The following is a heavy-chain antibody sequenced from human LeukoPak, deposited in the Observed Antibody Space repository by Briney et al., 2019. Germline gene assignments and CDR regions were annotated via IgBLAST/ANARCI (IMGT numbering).Heavy chain of an antibody. CDR1: GYTFTGYY. CDR2: INPHNGDT. Sequence: GASVKVSCKASGYTFTGYYIHWLRQAPGQRPERMGWINPHNGDTNYRQTFQGRVTMTSDTSISTVYMELNRLTFDDTAVYFCARDNIAEVPTALSYNWFDPWGQGTLVTVSS. D-gene: IGHD2-2*01. CDR3: ARDNIAEVPTALSYNWFDP. V-gene: IGHV1-2*02. J-gene: IGHJ5*02.